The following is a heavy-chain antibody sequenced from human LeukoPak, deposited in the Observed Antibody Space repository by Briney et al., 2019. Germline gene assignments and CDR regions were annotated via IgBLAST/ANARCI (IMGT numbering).Heavy chain of an antibody. V-gene: IGHV1-69*13. D-gene: IGHD4-17*01. CDR2: IIPIFGTA. J-gene: IGHJ6*02. Sequence: GASVKVSCKASGGTFSSYAISWVRQAPGQGLEWVGGIIPIFGTANYAQKFQGRVTITADESTSTAYMELSSLRSEDTAVYYCARAPTTTVYYYGMDVWGQGTTVTVSS. CDR1: GGTFSSYA. CDR3: ARAPTTTVYYYGMDV.